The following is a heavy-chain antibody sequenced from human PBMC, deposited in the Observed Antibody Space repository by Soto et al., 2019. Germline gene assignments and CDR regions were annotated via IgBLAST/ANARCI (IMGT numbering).Heavy chain of an antibody. CDR2: ISHTGTT. Sequence: SETLSLTCLVSGFPISSPYSWGCIRQPPGKGLEWIGSISHTGTTSYSPSLTSRVSISVDTSKNQVSLKLTSVTAADTAVYFCARVTMVIRDSDHFGVDVWGHGTTVTVYS. J-gene: IGHJ6*02. CDR1: GFPISSPYS. D-gene: IGHD4-17*01. CDR3: ARVTMVIRDSDHFGVDV. V-gene: IGHV4-38-2*02.